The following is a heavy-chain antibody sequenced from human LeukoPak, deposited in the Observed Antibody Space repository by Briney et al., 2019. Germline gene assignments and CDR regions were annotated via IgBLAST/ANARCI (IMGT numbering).Heavy chain of an antibody. V-gene: IGHV3-7*01. CDR1: GSTFSSYW. CDR2: IKRDGKEK. CDR3: AKDGAYDWNDKSDY. Sequence: PGGSLRLSCVASGSTFSSYWMSWVRQAPGKGLEWVANIKRDGKEKHYVDSVKGRFTISRDNARNSPYLQMSSLRAEDTAVYYCAKDGAYDWNDKSDYWGQGTLVTVSS. J-gene: IGHJ4*02. D-gene: IGHD1-20*01.